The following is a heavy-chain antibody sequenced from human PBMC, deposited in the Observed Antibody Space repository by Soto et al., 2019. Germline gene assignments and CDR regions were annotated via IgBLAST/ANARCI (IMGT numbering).Heavy chain of an antibody. J-gene: IGHJ4*02. CDR2: INIDGSTT. Sequence: EVQLVESGGGLVQPGESLRLSCAVSGFTFSRYWMHWVRQAPGKGLLWVSRINIDGSTTNYADSVEGRFTISRDNAKNTLYLQMNNLRGEDTAEYYCVRGTSNWYGIDYWGQGTFVTVSS. CDR3: VRGTSNWYGIDY. D-gene: IGHD6-13*01. V-gene: IGHV3-74*01. CDR1: GFTFSRYW.